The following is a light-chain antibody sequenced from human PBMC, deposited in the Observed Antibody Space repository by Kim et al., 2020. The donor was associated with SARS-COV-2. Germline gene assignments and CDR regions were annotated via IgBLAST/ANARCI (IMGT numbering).Light chain of an antibody. J-gene: IGLJ3*02. CDR2: GNN. CDR1: SSTIGAGDD. Sequence: RVTLPCTVSSSTIGAGDDVHWYQQLPGTAPKLLIYGNNNRPSGVPDRVSGSKSGTSASLAITRLQAEDEADYHCQSYDSSLSASVFGGGTQLTVL. CDR3: QSYDSSLSASV. V-gene: IGLV1-40*01.